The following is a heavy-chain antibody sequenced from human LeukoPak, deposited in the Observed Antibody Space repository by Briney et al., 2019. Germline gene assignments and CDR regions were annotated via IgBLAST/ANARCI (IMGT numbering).Heavy chain of an antibody. D-gene: IGHD4-17*01. V-gene: IGHV3-7*03. CDR3: ARDTNDYGDLYYFDY. Sequence: GGSLRLSCAASGFTFSRYWMSWVRQAPGKGLEWVASIKQDGSEKYCVDSVKGRFTISRDNANNSLYLQMNSLRADDTAVYYCARDTNDYGDLYYFDYWGQGTLVTVSS. CDR1: GFTFSRYW. J-gene: IGHJ4*02. CDR2: IKQDGSEK.